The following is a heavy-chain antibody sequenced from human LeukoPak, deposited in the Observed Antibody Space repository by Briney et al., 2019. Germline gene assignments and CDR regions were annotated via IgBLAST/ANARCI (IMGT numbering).Heavy chain of an antibody. J-gene: IGHJ3*02. D-gene: IGHD3-16*01. CDR2: IVVGSGNT. CDR1: GFTFTSSA. CDR3: ARERGGTDAFNI. V-gene: IGHV1-58*01. Sequence: SVKVSCKASGFTFTSSAVQWVRQARGQRLEWIGWIVVGSGNTNYAQKFQERVTITRDMSTSTAYMELSSLRSEDTGVFYCARERGGTDAFNIWGQGTMVTVSS.